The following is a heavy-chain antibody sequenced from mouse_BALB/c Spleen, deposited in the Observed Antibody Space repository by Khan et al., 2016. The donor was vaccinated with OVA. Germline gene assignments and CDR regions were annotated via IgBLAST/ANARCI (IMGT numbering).Heavy chain of an antibody. CDR2: IDPANGDV. CDR1: GFNIKDTY. J-gene: IGHJ3*01. V-gene: IGHV14-3*02. Sequence: VQLQQSGADFVKPGASVKLSCTASGFNIKDTYMHWINQRPQQGLVWIGRIDPANGDVRYDPTFQDKATIAADASSNTAYLQLSSLTSDDAAVSYCVRGAYSGLFAYWGQGTLVTVSA. CDR3: VRGAYSGLFAY. D-gene: IGHD2-10*01.